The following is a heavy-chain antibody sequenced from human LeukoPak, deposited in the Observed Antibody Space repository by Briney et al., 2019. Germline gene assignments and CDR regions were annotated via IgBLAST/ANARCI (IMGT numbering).Heavy chain of an antibody. CDR2: ISGSGDST. J-gene: IGHJ4*02. Sequence: GGSLRFSCAASGFTFSNYAMSWVRQPPGKGLEWVSGISGSGDSTYYADTVKGRFTISRDNSKNTLYLQMNSLRVEDTAVYYCAKGEVGSYYDYFDYWGQGTLVTVSS. CDR1: GFTFSNYA. V-gene: IGHV3-23*01. D-gene: IGHD1-26*01. CDR3: AKGEVGSYYDYFDY.